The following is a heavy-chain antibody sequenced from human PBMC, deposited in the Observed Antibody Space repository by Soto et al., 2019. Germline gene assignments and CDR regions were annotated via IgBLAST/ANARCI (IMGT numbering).Heavy chain of an antibody. V-gene: IGHV1-3*01. CDR2: INAGNGNT. Sequence: QVQLVQSGAEVKKPGASVKVSCKASGYTFTSYAMHWVRQAPGQRLEWMGWINAGNGNTKYSQKFQGRVTITRETSASTAYTELSSLRSEDTAVYYCARTSGYYFYDYWGQGTLVTVSS. CDR3: ARTSGYYFYDY. D-gene: IGHD3-3*01. CDR1: GYTFTSYA. J-gene: IGHJ4*02.